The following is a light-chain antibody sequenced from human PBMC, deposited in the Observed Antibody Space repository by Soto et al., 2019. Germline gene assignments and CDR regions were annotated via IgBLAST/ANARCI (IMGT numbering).Light chain of an antibody. Sequence: QSALTQPASVSGSPGQSITISCTGTSSDVGGYNYVSWYQQHPGKAPKLMIYEVSYRPSGVSNRFSGSKSGNTASLTISGLQAEDEADYYCSSYTSSSIVVFGGGTKLTVL. CDR2: EVS. J-gene: IGLJ2*01. V-gene: IGLV2-14*01. CDR1: SSDVGGYNY. CDR3: SSYTSSSIVV.